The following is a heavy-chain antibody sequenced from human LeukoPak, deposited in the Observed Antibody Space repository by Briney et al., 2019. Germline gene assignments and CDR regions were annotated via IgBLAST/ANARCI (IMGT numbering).Heavy chain of an antibody. J-gene: IGHJ5*02. CDR3: ASRGIWFGELLPLDP. Sequence: PSQTLSLTCTVAAGSISSSSYYWGGIRQPPGKGLEWTGSIYYGGSTYYNPSLKSRVTISIDTTKHCFSLKLSSVTAADTAVYYCASRGIWFGELLPLDPWGQGTLVTVSS. CDR1: AGSISSSSYY. D-gene: IGHD3-10*01. CDR2: IYYGGST. V-gene: IGHV4-39*01.